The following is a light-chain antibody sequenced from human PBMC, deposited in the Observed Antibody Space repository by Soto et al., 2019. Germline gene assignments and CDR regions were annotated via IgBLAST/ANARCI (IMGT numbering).Light chain of an antibody. V-gene: IGKV3-11*01. CDR2: DAS. Sequence: EGVLTQSPATLSLSPGQRATLSCRASHSVITYLGWYQQKPGQAPRLLIYDASKRATGVPARFSGSGSGTEFTLPIISLEPEDSAVYYCQHSSNWPQLTFGGGTKVEIK. CDR3: QHSSNWPQLT. CDR1: HSVITY. J-gene: IGKJ4*01.